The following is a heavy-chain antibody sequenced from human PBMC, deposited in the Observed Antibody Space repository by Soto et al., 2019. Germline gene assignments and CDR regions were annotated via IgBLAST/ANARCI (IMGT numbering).Heavy chain of an antibody. CDR2: IIPIFGTA. V-gene: IGHV1-69*13. D-gene: IGHD3-22*01. CDR1: GGTFSSYA. J-gene: IGHJ5*02. CDR3: ACDGRGSGYYYSNRFDT. Sequence: SVKVSCKASGGTFSSYAISWVRQAPGQGLEWMGGIIPIFGTANYAQKFQGRVTITADESTSTAYMELSSLRSEDTAVYYCACDGRGSGYYYSNRFDTWGQGTLVTVSS.